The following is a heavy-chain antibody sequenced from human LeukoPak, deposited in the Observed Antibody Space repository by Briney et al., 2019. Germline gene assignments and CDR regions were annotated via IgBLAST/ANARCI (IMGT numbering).Heavy chain of an antibody. Sequence: SETLSLTCTVSGGSISSYYCSWIRQPPRKGLEWIGYIYTSGSTNHNPSLNIQVRIAVYTSKNKFSLKLNSMTAADTAVYYCHLGGYYYYYMDVWGKGTTVTVSS. J-gene: IGHJ6*03. CDR1: GGSISSYY. V-gene: IGHV4-4*09. CDR2: IYTSGST. CDR3: HLGGYYYYYMDV.